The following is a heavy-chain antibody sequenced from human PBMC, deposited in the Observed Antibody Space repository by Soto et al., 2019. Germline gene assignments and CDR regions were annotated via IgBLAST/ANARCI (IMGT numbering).Heavy chain of an antibody. Sequence: GDSLKISCKGSGYSFTSYVIGWVRQMPGKGLEWMGIIYPGDSDTRYSPSFQGQVTISADKSISTAYLQWSSLKASDTAMYYCARQKDGSGSYFTRYYYYYGMDVWGQGTTVTVSS. CDR3: ARQKDGSGSYFTRYYYYYGMDV. CDR2: IYPGDSDT. V-gene: IGHV5-51*01. CDR1: GYSFTSYV. J-gene: IGHJ6*02. D-gene: IGHD3-10*01.